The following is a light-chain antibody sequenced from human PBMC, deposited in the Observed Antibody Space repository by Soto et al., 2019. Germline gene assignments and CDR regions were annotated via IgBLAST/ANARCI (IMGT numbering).Light chain of an antibody. V-gene: IGKV1-9*01. CDR3: QQVNVYPST. CDR1: QGISSY. CDR2: AAS. Sequence: IQLTQSPSSLSASVEDRGTLTCRTTQGISSYLGWYQQKPGKAPNXMIYAASTLQSGVPSRFSGGRSGTNFTLTISSLQPEDVATYYCQQVNVYPSTLGGGTKVDIK. J-gene: IGKJ4*01.